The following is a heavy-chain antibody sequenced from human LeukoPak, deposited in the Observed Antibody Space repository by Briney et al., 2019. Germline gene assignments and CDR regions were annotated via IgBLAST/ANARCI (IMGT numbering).Heavy chain of an antibody. Sequence: PSETLSLTCTVSGGSLITYYWNWIRQPAGKGLEWIGRVYTNGGTNYNPSLKSRLTVSVDTSKNQFSLSLSSVTAADTAVHYCASGSDSIGYSGGGILDYWGQGILVTVSS. CDR3: ASGSDSIGYSGGGILDY. V-gene: IGHV4-4*07. CDR2: VYTNGGT. CDR1: GGSLITYY. D-gene: IGHD6-19*01. J-gene: IGHJ4*02.